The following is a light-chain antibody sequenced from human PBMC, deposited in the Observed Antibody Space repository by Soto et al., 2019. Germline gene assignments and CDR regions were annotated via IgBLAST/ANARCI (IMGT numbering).Light chain of an antibody. CDR1: SNDVGGYNY. CDR2: EVM. Sequence: QSALTQPPSASGSPGQSVTISCTGTSNDVGGYNYVSWYQHHPGKAPNLIMYEVMKRPSGVPDRFSGFKSGNTASLTVSGLHDEDEALYYCVSPAGSSTWVFGGGTKLTVL. V-gene: IGLV2-8*01. J-gene: IGLJ2*01. CDR3: VSPAGSSTWV.